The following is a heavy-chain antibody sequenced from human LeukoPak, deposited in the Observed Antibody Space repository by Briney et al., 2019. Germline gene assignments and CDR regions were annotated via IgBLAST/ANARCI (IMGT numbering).Heavy chain of an antibody. CDR2: IKQDGSEK. D-gene: IGHD4-11*01. CDR1: GFTFSSYW. Sequence: GGSLRLSCAASGFTFSSYWMSWVRQAPGKGLEWVANIKQDGSEKYYVDSVKGRFTICRDNAKNSLYLQMNSLRAEDTAVYYCARDTVFRQNWFDPWGQGTLVTVSS. CDR3: ARDTVFRQNWFDP. J-gene: IGHJ5*02. V-gene: IGHV3-7*01.